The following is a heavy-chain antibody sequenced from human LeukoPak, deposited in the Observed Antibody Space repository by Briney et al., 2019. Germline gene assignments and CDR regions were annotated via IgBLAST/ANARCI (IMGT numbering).Heavy chain of an antibody. CDR3: ARGRIVVVPAAILNWFDP. V-gene: IGHV4-34*01. J-gene: IGHJ5*02. CDR1: GGSFSGYY. CDR2: INHSGST. Sequence: SETLSLTCAVYGGSFSGYYWSWIRQTPGKGLEWIREINHSGSTNYNPSLKSRVTISVDTSKNQFSLKLSSVTAADTAVYYCARGRIVVVPAAILNWFDPWGQGTLVTVSS. D-gene: IGHD2-2*01.